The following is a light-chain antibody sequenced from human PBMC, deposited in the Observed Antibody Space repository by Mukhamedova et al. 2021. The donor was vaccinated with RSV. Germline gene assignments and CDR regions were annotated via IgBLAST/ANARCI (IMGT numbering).Light chain of an antibody. J-gene: IGLJ2*01. CDR3: SSYTSSSTLL. CDR2: DVT. Sequence: APKLMIYDVTNRPSEVSNRFSGSKSGNTASLTISGLQAEDEADYYCSSYTSSSTLLFGGGTHLTVL. V-gene: IGLV2-14*01.